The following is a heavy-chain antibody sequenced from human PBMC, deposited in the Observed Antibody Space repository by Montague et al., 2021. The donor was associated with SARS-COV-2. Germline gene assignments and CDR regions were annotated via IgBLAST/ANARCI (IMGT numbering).Heavy chain of an antibody. CDR2: IYYSGTT. D-gene: IGHD3-10*01. CDR1: GGSITRNYY. Sequence: SETLSLTCTVSGGSITRNYYWGWIRQPPGKGLEWVGNIYYSGTTFINPSLKSRVTISVDASKNQFSLNLTSVTAADTAVYYCARPLVRGVPKACDIWGQGALAIVSS. V-gene: IGHV4-39*01. CDR3: ARPLVRGVPKACDI. J-gene: IGHJ3*02.